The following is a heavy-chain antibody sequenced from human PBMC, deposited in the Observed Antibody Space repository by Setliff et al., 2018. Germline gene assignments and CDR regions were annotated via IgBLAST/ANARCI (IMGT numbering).Heavy chain of an antibody. CDR1: GYTFTSYY. CDR2: INPSGGST. J-gene: IGHJ4*02. V-gene: IGHV1-46*01. CDR3: ARVIGGLRSHLASLDY. Sequence: ASVKVSCKASGYTFTSYYMHWVRQAPGQGLEWMGIINPSGGSTSYAQKFQGRVTMTRDTSTSTVYMELSSLRSEDTAVYYCARVIGGLRSHLASLDYWGQGTLVTVSS. D-gene: IGHD4-17*01.